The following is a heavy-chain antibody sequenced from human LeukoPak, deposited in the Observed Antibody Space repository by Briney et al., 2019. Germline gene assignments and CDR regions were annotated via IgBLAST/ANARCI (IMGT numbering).Heavy chain of an antibody. Sequence: SETLSLTCTVSGGSISSYYWSWIRQPAGKGLGWIGLIYSSGSTSYNPSLKSRVTMSVDTSKKQFSLRLSSVTAADTAVYYCARTPIYYFDNSGYYNWGQGTLVTVSS. D-gene: IGHD3-22*01. CDR2: IYSSGST. CDR3: ARTPIYYFDNSGYYN. CDR1: GGSISSYY. J-gene: IGHJ4*02. V-gene: IGHV4-4*07.